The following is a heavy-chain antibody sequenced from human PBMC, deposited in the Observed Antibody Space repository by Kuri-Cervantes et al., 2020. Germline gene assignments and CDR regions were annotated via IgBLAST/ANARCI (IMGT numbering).Heavy chain of an antibody. CDR3: ARGRRSMVRGRNYYYMDV. D-gene: IGHD3-10*01. CDR2: IYHSGST. CDR1: GYSISSGYY. J-gene: IGHJ6*03. Sequence: SETLSLTCAVSGYSISSGYYWGWIRQPPGKGLEWIGSIYHSGSTNYNPSLKSRVTISVDTSKNQFSLKLSSVTAADTAVYYCARGRRSMVRGRNYYYMDVWGKGTTVTVSS. V-gene: IGHV4-38-2*01.